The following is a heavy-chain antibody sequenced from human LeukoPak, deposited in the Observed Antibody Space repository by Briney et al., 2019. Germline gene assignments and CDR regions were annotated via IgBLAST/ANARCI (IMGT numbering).Heavy chain of an antibody. V-gene: IGHV1-69*05. J-gene: IGHJ4*02. CDR2: IIPKFGTP. Sequence: ASVKVSCKPSGSSFTISDYAIVWVRQAPGQGLEWMGGIIPKFGTPDYAPKFQGRLTITTDETTNTAYMQLSSLTYEDTDVYYCARGRGGSIVIVAPYLDSWVQGTLVSVSS. D-gene: IGHD5-12*01. CDR1: GSSFTISDYA. CDR3: ARGRGGSIVIVAPYLDS.